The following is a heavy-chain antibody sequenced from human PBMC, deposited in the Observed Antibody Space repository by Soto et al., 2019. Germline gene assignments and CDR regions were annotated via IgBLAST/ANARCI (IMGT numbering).Heavy chain of an antibody. J-gene: IGHJ4*02. CDR2: ISGSDGST. Sequence: EVQLLESGGGLVQPGGSLRLSCVASGFSFSSYAMTWVRQAPGKGLEWVSGISGSDGSTYYADSVKGRFTISRDNSKNTRYMQMNSLRAEDTAVYYCAKDRERDAWYEDYWGQGTLVTVSS. CDR3: AKDRERDAWYEDY. V-gene: IGHV3-23*01. D-gene: IGHD6-13*01. CDR1: GFSFSSYA.